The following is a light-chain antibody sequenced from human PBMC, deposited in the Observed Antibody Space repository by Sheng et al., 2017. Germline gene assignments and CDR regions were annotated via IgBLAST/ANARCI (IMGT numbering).Light chain of an antibody. V-gene: IGKV1-5*03. CDR3: QQYYSYRWT. CDR2: KAS. CDR1: QSISSW. J-gene: IGKJ1*01. Sequence: DVQMTQSPSTLSASIGDRVTITCRASQSISSWLAWYQQKPGKAPKLLIYKASSLETGVPSRFSGSGSGTEFTLTISSLQPDDFATYYCQQYYSYRWTFGQGTEVGNQT.